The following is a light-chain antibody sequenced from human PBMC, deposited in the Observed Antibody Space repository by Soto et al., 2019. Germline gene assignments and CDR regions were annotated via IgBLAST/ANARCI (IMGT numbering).Light chain of an antibody. CDR2: EVI. J-gene: IGLJ1*01. CDR1: SSDVGGYDY. V-gene: IGLV2-14*01. Sequence: QSVLTQPASVSGSPGQSITISCIGTSSDVGGYDYVSWYQQNPGKAPKLIIYEVINRPSGVSSRFSGSKSGSTASLTISGLQAEDEADYYCSSYTSDSTHVFGSGTKLTVL. CDR3: SSYTSDSTHV.